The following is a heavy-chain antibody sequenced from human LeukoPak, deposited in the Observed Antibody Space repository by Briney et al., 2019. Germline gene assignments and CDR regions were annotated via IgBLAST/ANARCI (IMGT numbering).Heavy chain of an antibody. CDR2: INHSGST. CDR1: GGSFSGYY. CDR3: ARDRSRYSIDNWFDP. V-gene: IGHV4-34*01. J-gene: IGHJ5*02. Sequence: SETLSLTCAVYGGSFSGYYWSWIRQPPGKGLEWIGEINHSGSTNYNPSLKSRVTISVDTSKNQFSLKLSSVTAADTAVYYCARDRSRYSIDNWFDPWGQGTLVTVSS. D-gene: IGHD6-13*01.